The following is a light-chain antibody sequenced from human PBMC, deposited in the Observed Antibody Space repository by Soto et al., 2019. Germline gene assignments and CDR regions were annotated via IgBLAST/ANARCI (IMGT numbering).Light chain of an antibody. J-gene: IGLJ1*01. CDR3: SSYTDSSPFV. CDR1: SSDVGGYNY. CDR2: DVS. V-gene: IGLV2-14*01. Sequence: QSALTQPASVSGSPGQSITISCTGTSSDVGGYNYVSWYQQHPGKAPKLMIYDVSNWPSGVSNRFSGSKSGNTASLTISGLLAEDEADYYCSSYTDSSPFVFGTGTKVTVL.